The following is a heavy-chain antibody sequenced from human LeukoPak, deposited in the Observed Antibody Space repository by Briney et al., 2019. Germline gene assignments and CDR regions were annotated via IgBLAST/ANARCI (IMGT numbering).Heavy chain of an antibody. CDR3: AREYILRGVGYGMDV. CDR1: GFTISSNY. Sequence: PGGSLRLSCVASGFTISSNYMSWVRQAPGKGLEWISVIYTGGSTSYADSVKGRFTISRDSSTNTLFLQMNSLRAEDTAVYYCAREYILRGVGYGMDVWGQGTTVTVSS. D-gene: IGHD3-10*01. V-gene: IGHV3-66*01. CDR2: IYTGGST. J-gene: IGHJ6*02.